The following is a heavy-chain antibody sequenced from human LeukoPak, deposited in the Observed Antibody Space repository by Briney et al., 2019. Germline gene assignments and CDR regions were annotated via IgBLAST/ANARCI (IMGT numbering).Heavy chain of an antibody. CDR1: GGTFSSYA. D-gene: IGHD6-13*01. V-gene: IGHV1-69*01. J-gene: IGHJ4*02. CDR3: ARDQSSSSWAFDY. Sequence: SVKVSCKASGGTFSSYAINWVRQAPGQGLEWMGGIIPIFGTANYAQKFQGRVTITADESTSTAYMELSSLRSEDTAVYYCARDQSSSSWAFDYWGQGTLVTVSS. CDR2: IIPIFGTA.